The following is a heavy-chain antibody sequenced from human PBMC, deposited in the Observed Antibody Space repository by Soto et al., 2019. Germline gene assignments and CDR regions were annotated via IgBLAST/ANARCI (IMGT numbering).Heavy chain of an antibody. CDR1: GGSIISSSYY. CDR3: ARHPSPYGVGMATIPPNFDY. CDR2: IYYSGST. V-gene: IGHV4-39*01. D-gene: IGHD3-3*01. J-gene: IGHJ4*02. Sequence: SETLSLTCTVSGGSIISSSYYFCCIRQPPGKGLEWIGSIYYSGSTYYNPSLKSRVTISVDTSKNQFSLKLSSVTAADTAVYYCARHPSPYGVGMATIPPNFDYWGQGTLVTVSS.